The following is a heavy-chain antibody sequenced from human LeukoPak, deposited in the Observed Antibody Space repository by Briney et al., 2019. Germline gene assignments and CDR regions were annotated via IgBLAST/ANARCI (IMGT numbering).Heavy chain of an antibody. CDR3: GKGSLAVAATPLDF. D-gene: IGHD6-19*01. CDR2: ISSRSTTI. V-gene: IGHV3-11*01. J-gene: IGHJ4*02. CDR1: RFDSSNSF. Sequence: GSLRLSCTPSRFDSSNSFMSWVREAPGGGLQWISYISSRSTTIYYADSVKGRFTISRDNGKNTVYLQMNNLRVDDTAVFYCGKGSLAVAATPLDFWGQGTLVTVSS.